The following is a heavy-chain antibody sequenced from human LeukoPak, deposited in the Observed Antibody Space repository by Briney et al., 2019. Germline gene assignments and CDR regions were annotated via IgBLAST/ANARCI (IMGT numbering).Heavy chain of an antibody. D-gene: IGHD5-18*01. CDR3: AKSELWLPRYFDY. CDR1: GFTFDDYA. V-gene: IGHV3-9*01. CDR2: ISWNSGSI. J-gene: IGHJ4*02. Sequence: GGSLRLSCAASGFTFDDYAMHWVRQAPGKGLEWVSGISWNSGSIGYADSVKGRFTISRDNSKNTLYLQMNSLRAEDTAVYYCAKSELWLPRYFDYWGQGTLVTVSS.